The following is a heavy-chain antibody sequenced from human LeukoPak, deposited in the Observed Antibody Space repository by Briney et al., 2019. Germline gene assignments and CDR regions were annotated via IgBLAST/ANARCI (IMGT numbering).Heavy chain of an antibody. Sequence: GGSLRLSCAASGFTVSSNYMSWVRQAPGKGLEWVSVIYSGGSTYYADSVKGRFTISRDNSKNTLYLQMNSLRAEDTAVYCCARESMASYYFDYWGQGTLVTVSS. J-gene: IGHJ4*02. CDR1: GFTVSSNY. CDR2: IYSGGST. D-gene: IGHD2/OR15-2a*01. CDR3: ARESMASYYFDY. V-gene: IGHV3-53*01.